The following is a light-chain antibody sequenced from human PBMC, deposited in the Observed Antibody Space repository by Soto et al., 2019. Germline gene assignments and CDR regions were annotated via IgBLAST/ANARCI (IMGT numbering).Light chain of an antibody. Sequence: DIVMTQSPLSLPVTPGEPASISCRSSQSLLHSNGYNYLDRDLQTPGQSPQLLLYLGSNRASGVPDRVRGSGSGTDFTLKISKVGAEYVGVYYCMQDLRYTFGEGTKLEIK. CDR1: QSLLHSNGYNY. V-gene: IGKV2-28*01. J-gene: IGKJ2*01. CDR3: MQDLRYT. CDR2: LGS.